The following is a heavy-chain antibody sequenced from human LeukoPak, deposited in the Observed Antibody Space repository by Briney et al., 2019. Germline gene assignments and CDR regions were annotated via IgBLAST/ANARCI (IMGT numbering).Heavy chain of an antibody. Sequence: GGSLRLSCAASGLTFSSYGMHWVRQAPGKGLEWVAVISYGGSNKYYADSVKGRFTISRDNSKNTLYLQMNSLRDEDTAVYYCAGALGGYNYADYWGQGTLVTVSS. CDR2: ISYGGSNK. J-gene: IGHJ4*02. D-gene: IGHD5-24*01. CDR3: AGALGGYNYADY. CDR1: GLTFSSYG. V-gene: IGHV3-30*03.